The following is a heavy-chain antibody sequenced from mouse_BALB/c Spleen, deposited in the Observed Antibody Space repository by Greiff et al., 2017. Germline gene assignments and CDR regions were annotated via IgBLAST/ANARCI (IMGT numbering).Heavy chain of an antibody. Sequence: EVQVVESGGGLVKLGGSLKLSCAASGFTFSSYYMSWVRQTPEKRLELVAAINSNGGSTYYPDTVKGRFTISRDNAKNTLYLQMSSLKSEDTALYYCARHETHDGYYFDYWGQGTTLTVSS. V-gene: IGHV5-6-2*01. CDR3: ARHETHDGYYFDY. CDR1: GFTFSSYY. D-gene: IGHD2-3*01. CDR2: INSNGGST. J-gene: IGHJ2*01.